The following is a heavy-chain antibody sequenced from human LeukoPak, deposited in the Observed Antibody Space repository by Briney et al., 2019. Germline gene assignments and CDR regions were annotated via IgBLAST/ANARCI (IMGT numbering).Heavy chain of an antibody. D-gene: IGHD1-1*01. V-gene: IGHV3-23*01. CDR3: TRDWNDLDY. CDR2: ISGSGGSR. Sequence: GGSLRLSCAASGFTFSSYAMSWVRQAPGKGLEWVSAISGSGGSRYYADAVKGRFTISRDNSRNMLYLQMNSLRAEDTAVYYSTRDWNDLDYWGQGTLVTVSS. CDR1: GFTFSSYA. J-gene: IGHJ4*02.